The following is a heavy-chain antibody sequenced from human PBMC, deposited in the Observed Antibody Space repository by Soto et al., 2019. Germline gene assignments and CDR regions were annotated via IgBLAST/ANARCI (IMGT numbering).Heavy chain of an antibody. CDR2: ISYDGSNK. CDR3: AKAFEVDYDAFDY. V-gene: IGHV3-30*18. Sequence: PGGSLRLSCAASGFTFSSYGMHWVRQAPGKGLEWVAVISYDGSNKYYADSVKGRFTISRDNSKNTLYLQMNSLRAEDTAVYYCAKAFEVDYDAFDYWGQGTLVTVS. D-gene: IGHD3-22*01. CDR1: GFTFSSYG. J-gene: IGHJ4*02.